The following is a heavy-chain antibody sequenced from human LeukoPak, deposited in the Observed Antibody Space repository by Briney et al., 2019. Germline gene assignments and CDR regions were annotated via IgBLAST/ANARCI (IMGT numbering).Heavy chain of an antibody. Sequence: GGSLRLSCAASGFTVSSNYMSWVRQAPGKGLEWVSVIYSGGSTYYADSVKGRFTISRDNSKNTLYLQMNSLRAEDTAVYYCAKDISGWYGSFAFDIWGQGTMVTVSS. D-gene: IGHD6-19*01. CDR2: IYSGGST. CDR3: AKDISGWYGSFAFDI. CDR1: GFTVSSNY. V-gene: IGHV3-53*01. J-gene: IGHJ3*02.